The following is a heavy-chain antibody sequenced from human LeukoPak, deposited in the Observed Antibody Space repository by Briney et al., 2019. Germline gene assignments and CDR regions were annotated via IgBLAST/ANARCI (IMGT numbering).Heavy chain of an antibody. J-gene: IGHJ4*02. Sequence: GGSLRLSCAASGFAFNTYAMNWVRQAPGKGLEWISYISSGSTTIYYADSVKGRFTISRDNGENSLYLQMHSLRADDTAVYYCARRGYTSAWDYWGQGTLVTVSS. CDR2: ISSGSTTI. CDR3: ARRGYTSAWDY. D-gene: IGHD6-19*01. V-gene: IGHV3-48*01. CDR1: GFAFNTYA.